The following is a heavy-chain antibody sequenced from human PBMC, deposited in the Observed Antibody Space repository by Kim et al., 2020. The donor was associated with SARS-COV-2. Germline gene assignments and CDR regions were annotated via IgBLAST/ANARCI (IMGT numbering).Heavy chain of an antibody. CDR2: INPNSGGT. J-gene: IGHJ4*02. Sequence: ASVKVSCKASGYTFTGYYMHWVRQAPGQGLEWMGRINPNSGGTNYAQKFQGRVTMTRDTSISTAYMELSRLRSDDTAVYYCAREELRGYEPPPFFDYWGQGTLVTVSS. V-gene: IGHV1-2*06. D-gene: IGHD1-26*01. CDR1: GYTFTGYY. CDR3: AREELRGYEPPPFFDY.